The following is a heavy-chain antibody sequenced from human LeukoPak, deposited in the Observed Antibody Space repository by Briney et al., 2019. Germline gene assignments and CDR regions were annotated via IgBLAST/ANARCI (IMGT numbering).Heavy chain of an antibody. CDR1: GGSFSGYY. CDR2: INHSGST. V-gene: IGHV4-34*01. J-gene: IGHJ4*02. D-gene: IGHD6-13*01. CDR3: ARRAISSSWYRQGEYYFDY. Sequence: SETLSLTCDVYGGSFSGYYWSWIRQPPGKGLEWIGEINHSGSTNYNPSLKSRVTISVDTSKNQFSLKLSSVTAADTAVYYCARRAISSSWYRQGEYYFDYWGQGTLVTVSS.